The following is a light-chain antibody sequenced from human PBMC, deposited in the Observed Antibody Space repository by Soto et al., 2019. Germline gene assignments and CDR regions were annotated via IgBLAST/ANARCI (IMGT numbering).Light chain of an antibody. CDR1: SSNIGGNS. CDR3: GSWDNSLSSYV. Sequence: QSVMTQPPSVSAAPGQKVTISCSGSSSNIGGNSVSWYQQLPGTAPKLLIYDNVYRFSGIPDRFSGSKSGTSATLGITGLQTGDEGDYYCGSWDNSLSSYVFGTGTKLTVL. V-gene: IGLV1-51*01. CDR2: DNV. J-gene: IGLJ1*01.